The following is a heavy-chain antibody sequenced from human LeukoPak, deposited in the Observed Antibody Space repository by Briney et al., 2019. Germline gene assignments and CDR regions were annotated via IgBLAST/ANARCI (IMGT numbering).Heavy chain of an antibody. CDR1: GFTFSSYG. CDR2: IGGNGYST. D-gene: IGHD5-18*01. V-gene: IGHV3-23*01. Sequence: PGGSLRLSCAASGFTFSSYGMSWVRQAPGKGLEWVSAIGGNGYSTYYADSVKGRFTISRDNSKNSLYLQMNSLRAEDTALYYCARGFGYGYIVDYWGQGTLVTVSS. J-gene: IGHJ4*02. CDR3: ARGFGYGYIVDY.